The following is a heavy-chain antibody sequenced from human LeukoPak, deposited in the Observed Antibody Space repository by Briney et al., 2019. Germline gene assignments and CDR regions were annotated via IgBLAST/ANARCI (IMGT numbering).Heavy chain of an antibody. V-gene: IGHV1-8*01. D-gene: IGHD4-17*01. Sequence: ASVKVSCKASGYTFTIYDINWVRQATGQGLEWMGWMNPNSGNTGYAQKFQGRVTMTRNTSISTAYMELSSLRSEDTAVYYCARAPYGDYERFDYWGQGTLVTVSS. J-gene: IGHJ4*02. CDR3: ARAPYGDYERFDY. CDR1: GYTFTIYD. CDR2: MNPNSGNT.